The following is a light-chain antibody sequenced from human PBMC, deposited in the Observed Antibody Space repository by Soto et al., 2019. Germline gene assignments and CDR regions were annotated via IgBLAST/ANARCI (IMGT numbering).Light chain of an antibody. V-gene: IGKV3-20*01. Sequence: EIVLTQSPGTLSSSPGERATLSCRASQIVTSNYLAWYQQKPGQAPRLLIFGASIRATGLPDRFSGGGSGTDFTLTISRLEPEDFAVSYCQQYGSSPGTFGQGTKVDIK. J-gene: IGKJ1*01. CDR3: QQYGSSPGT. CDR1: QIVTSNY. CDR2: GAS.